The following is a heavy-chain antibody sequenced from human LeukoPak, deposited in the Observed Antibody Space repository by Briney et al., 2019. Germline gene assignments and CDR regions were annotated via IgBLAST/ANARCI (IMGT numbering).Heavy chain of an antibody. CDR2: ISNNGGSS. J-gene: IGHJ4*02. CDR1: GFTFSAYA. CDR3: ARDRGVAAHLDY. D-gene: IGHD3-10*01. V-gene: IGHV3-64D*09. Sequence: GGSLRLSCSASGFTFSAYAMYWVRQAPGKGLEYVSGISNNGGSSFYADSVKGRFTISRDNSKNTLYLQMSSLRAEDTAVYYCARDRGVAAHLDYWGRGTLVSVSS.